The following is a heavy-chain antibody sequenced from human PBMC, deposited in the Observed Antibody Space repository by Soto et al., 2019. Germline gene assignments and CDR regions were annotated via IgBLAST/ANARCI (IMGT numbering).Heavy chain of an antibody. J-gene: IGHJ3*02. CDR1: GGSFSGYY. V-gene: IGHV4-34*01. Sequence: PSETLSLTCAVYGGSFSGYYWSWIRQPPGKGLEWIGSIYYSGSTYYNPSLKSRVTISVDTSKNQFSLKLSSVTAADTAVYYCASSKARGYSSAFDIWGQGTMVTVSS. CDR3: ASSKARGYSSAFDI. CDR2: IYYSGST. D-gene: IGHD6-13*01.